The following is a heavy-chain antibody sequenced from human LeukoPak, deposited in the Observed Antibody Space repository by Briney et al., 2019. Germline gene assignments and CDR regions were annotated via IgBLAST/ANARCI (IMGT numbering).Heavy chain of an antibody. Sequence: SETLSLTCTVSGDSISSYYWSWIRQPPGKGLEWIGNIHNSESTYYNPSLKSRVTMSVDTSKNQFSLKLSSVTAADTAVYYCARQVTFGYAFAYYFDYWGQGSLVTVSS. CDR3: ARQVTFGYAFAYYFDY. D-gene: IGHD3-9*01. CDR1: GDSISSYY. V-gene: IGHV4-59*04. J-gene: IGHJ4*02. CDR2: IHNSEST.